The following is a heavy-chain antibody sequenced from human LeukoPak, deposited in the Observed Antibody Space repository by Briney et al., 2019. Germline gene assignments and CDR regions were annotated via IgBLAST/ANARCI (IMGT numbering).Heavy chain of an antibody. V-gene: IGHV1-2*02. Sequence: ASVKVSCRASGFTFTDYYMHWVRQAPGQGLEWMGYISPNNGGTYSTQKFRGRVTMTRDTSSSTAYMALSRLTSDDAAVYYCATTAYCGADCYLYFDYWGQGTLVTVSS. CDR2: ISPNNGGT. D-gene: IGHD2-21*02. CDR1: GFTFTDYY. CDR3: ATTAYCGADCYLYFDY. J-gene: IGHJ4*02.